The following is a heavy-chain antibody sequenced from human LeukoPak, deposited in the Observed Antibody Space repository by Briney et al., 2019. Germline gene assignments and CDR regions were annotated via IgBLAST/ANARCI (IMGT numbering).Heavy chain of an antibody. CDR1: GFTFSSYG. D-gene: IGHD6-19*01. CDR3: AKEREWQWLVQSDAFDI. Sequence: GRSLRLSCAASGFTFSSYGMHWVRQAPGKGLEWVAVISYDGSNKYYADSVKGRFTISRDNSKNTLYLQMNSLRAEDTAVYYCAKEREWQWLVQSDAFDIWGQGTMVTVSS. V-gene: IGHV3-30*18. CDR2: ISYDGSNK. J-gene: IGHJ3*02.